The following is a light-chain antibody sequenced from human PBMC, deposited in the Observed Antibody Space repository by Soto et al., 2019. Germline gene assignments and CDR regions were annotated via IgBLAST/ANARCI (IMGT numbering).Light chain of an antibody. CDR1: QNISNY. Sequence: DIQMTQSPASLSASLGDRVTITCRASQNISNYLNWYQQKPGKAPKLLIYAASSLQSGVPSRFSGSGSGADFNLTFSSLQTEDFATYYCQQSYSNPLTFGGGTEVDIK. CDR3: QQSYSNPLT. CDR2: AAS. V-gene: IGKV1-39*01. J-gene: IGKJ4*01.